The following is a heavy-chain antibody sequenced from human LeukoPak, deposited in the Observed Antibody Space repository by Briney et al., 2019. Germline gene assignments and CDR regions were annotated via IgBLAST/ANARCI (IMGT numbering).Heavy chain of an antibody. Sequence: SETLSLTCSVSGGSISSGDYFWTWIRQPPGKGLEYIGYIYYSGTTYYNPSLKSRITMSVDMSANQFSLRLTSVSAADTAVYYCTRAYWIGFHFDSWGQGILVSVSS. CDR3: TRAYWIGFHFDS. D-gene: IGHD3-3*01. CDR1: GGSISSGDYF. J-gene: IGHJ4*02. V-gene: IGHV4-30-4*01. CDR2: IYYSGTT.